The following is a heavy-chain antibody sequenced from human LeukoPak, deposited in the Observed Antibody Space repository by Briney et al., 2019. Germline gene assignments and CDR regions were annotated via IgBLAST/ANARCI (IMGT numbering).Heavy chain of an antibody. V-gene: IGHV3-20*04. CDR3: ARDLSSGTGRGFDH. CDR1: GFTFDDYG. D-gene: IGHD3/OR15-3a*01. CDR2: INWNGGST. J-gene: IGHJ4*02. Sequence: GGSLRLSCAASGFTFDDYGMSWVRQAPGKGLEWVSGINWNGGSTGYADSVKGRFTISRDNAKNSLYLQMNSLRAEDTALYYCARDLSSGTGRGFDHWGQGTLVSVSS.